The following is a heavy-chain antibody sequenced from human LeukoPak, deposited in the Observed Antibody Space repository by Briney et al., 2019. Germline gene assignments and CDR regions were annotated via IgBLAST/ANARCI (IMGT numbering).Heavy chain of an antibody. V-gene: IGHV1-2*02. Sequence: ASVKVSCKASGYTFTGYYMHWVRQAPGQGLEWMGWINPNSGGTNYAQKFQGRVTMTRDTSISTAYMELSRLRSDDTAAYYCARAVYFYYDSSGSHAGYFDYWGQGTLVTVSS. CDR3: ARAVYFYYDSSGSHAGYFDY. D-gene: IGHD3-22*01. CDR1: GYTFTGYY. J-gene: IGHJ4*02. CDR2: INPNSGGT.